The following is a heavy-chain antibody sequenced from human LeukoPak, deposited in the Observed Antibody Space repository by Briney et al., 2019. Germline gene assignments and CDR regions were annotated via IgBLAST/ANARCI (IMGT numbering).Heavy chain of an antibody. Sequence: GGSLRLSCAASGFTFSDYYMSRIRQAPGKRLECVSYIISSGNTTYHADSLKGRFTISRDNAKNSLYLQMSSLRAEATAVYYCARESRVWYDYWGQRTLVTVSS. D-gene: IGHD6-19*01. J-gene: IGHJ4*02. CDR1: GFTFSDYY. CDR2: IISSGNTT. CDR3: ARESRVWYDY. V-gene: IGHV3-11*01.